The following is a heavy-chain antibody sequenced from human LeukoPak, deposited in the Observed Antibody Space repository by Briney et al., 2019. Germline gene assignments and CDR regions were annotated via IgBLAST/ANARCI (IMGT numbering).Heavy chain of an antibody. V-gene: IGHV3-23*01. J-gene: IGHJ1*01. CDR1: GFTFSSYA. D-gene: IGHD2-2*01. CDR2: ISGSGGST. CDR3: AKDEDIVVVPAAEYFQH. Sequence: RGSLRLSCAASGFTFSSYAMSWVRQAPGKGLEWVSAISGSGGSTYYADSVKGRFTISRDNSKNTLYLQMNSLRAEDTAVYYCAKDEDIVVVPAAEYFQHWGQGTLVTVSS.